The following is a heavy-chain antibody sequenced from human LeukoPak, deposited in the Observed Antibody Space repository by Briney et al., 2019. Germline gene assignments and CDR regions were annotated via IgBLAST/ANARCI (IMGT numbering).Heavy chain of an antibody. J-gene: IGHJ4*02. CDR3: ARAMSTFGGVRNYFDS. V-gene: IGHV3-48*04. CDR2: VSISSGTI. D-gene: IGHD3-16*01. CDR1: GFTFSAYS. Sequence: PGGSLRLSCVASGFTFSAYSMNWVRQAPGKGLEWISFVSISSGTIYYADSVNGRFRISRDNAKSSLDLEMNSLRAEDTAVYYCARAMSTFGGVRNYFDSWGQGTLVTVSS.